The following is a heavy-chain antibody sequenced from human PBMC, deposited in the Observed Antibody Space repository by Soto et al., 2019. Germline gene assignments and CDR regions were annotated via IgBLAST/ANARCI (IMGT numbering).Heavy chain of an antibody. Sequence: TGGSLRLSCAASGFTFSSYGMHWVRQAPGKGLEWVAVISYDGSNKYYADSVKGRFTISRDNSKNTLYLQMNSLRAEDTAVYYCAKDLTVTRYYYYGMDVWGQGTTVTVSS. V-gene: IGHV3-30*18. J-gene: IGHJ6*02. CDR3: AKDLTVTRYYYYGMDV. D-gene: IGHD4-17*01. CDR1: GFTFSSYG. CDR2: ISYDGSNK.